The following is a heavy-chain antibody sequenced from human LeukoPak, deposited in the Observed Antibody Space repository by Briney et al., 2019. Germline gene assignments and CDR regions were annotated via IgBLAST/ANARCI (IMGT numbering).Heavy chain of an antibody. D-gene: IGHD6-19*01. CDR2: IYTIGST. V-gene: IGHV4-4*07. CDR1: GGSISNYY. CDR3: ARAGPVYDSGWFIDY. Sequence: PSETLSLTCTVSGGSISNYYWSWIRQPAGKGLEWIGRIYTIGSTNYNPSLKSRVTISVDKSKNQFSLKLSSVTAADTAVYYCARAGPVYDSGWFIDYWGQGTLDTVSS. J-gene: IGHJ4*02.